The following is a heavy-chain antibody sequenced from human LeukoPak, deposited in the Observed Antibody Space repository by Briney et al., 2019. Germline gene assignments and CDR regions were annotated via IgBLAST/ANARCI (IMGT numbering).Heavy chain of an antibody. V-gene: IGHV3-48*03. D-gene: IGHD1-26*01. CDR3: AKGMSGSYCADY. J-gene: IGHJ4*02. CDR2: ISSSGSTI. Sequence: GGSLRLSCAASGFTFSSYEMNWVRQAPGKGLEWVSYISSSGSTIYYADSVKGRFTISRDNSKNTLYLQMNSLRAEDTAVYYCAKGMSGSYCADYWGQGTLVTVSS. CDR1: GFTFSSYE.